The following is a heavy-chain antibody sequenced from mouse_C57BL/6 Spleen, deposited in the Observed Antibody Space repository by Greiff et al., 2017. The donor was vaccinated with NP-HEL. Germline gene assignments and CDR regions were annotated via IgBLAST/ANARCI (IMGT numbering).Heavy chain of an antibody. CDR2: IDPSDSYT. Sequence: QVQLQQPGAELVMPGASVKLSCKASGYTFTSYWMHWVKQRPGQGLEWIGEIDPSDSYTNYNQKFKGKSTLTVDKSSSTAYMQLSSLTSEDSAVYYCARSGTAHAYYAMDYWGQGTSVTVSS. V-gene: IGHV1-69*01. J-gene: IGHJ4*01. D-gene: IGHD3-2*02. CDR3: ARSGTAHAYYAMDY. CDR1: GYTFTSYW.